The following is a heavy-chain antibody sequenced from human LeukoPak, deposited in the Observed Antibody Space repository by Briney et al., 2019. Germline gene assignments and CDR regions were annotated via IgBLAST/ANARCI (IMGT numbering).Heavy chain of an antibody. CDR3: AKDQESVLLWFGELSGAFDI. V-gene: IGHV3-9*01. Sequence: GGSLRLSCAASGFTFDDYAMHWVRQAPGKGLEWVSGISWNSGSIGCADSVKGRFTISRDNAKNSLYLQMNSQRAEDTALYYCAKDQESVLLWFGELSGAFDIWGQGTMVTVSS. CDR1: GFTFDDYA. J-gene: IGHJ3*02. D-gene: IGHD3-10*01. CDR2: ISWNSGSI.